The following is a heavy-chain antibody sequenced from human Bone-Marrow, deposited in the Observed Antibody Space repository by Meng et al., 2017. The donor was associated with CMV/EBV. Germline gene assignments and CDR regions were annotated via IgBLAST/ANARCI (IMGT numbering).Heavy chain of an antibody. Sequence: ASVKVSCKASGYTFTVYYIHWVRQAPGQGLEWMGSINPNSGGTNYAQKFQGRVTMTRDTSTSTVYMDLSNLRSEDTAVYYCARDYYDFWSGYYHPGYWGQGTLVTVSS. CDR3: ARDYYDFWSGYYHPGY. D-gene: IGHD3-3*01. CDR2: INPNSGGT. V-gene: IGHV1-2*02. J-gene: IGHJ4*02. CDR1: GYTFTVYY.